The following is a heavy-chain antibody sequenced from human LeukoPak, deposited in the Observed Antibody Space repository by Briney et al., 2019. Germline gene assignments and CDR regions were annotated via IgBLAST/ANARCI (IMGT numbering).Heavy chain of an antibody. CDR2: IATYNGKT. D-gene: IGHD6-13*01. CDR1: GYTFSSYG. V-gene: IGHV1-18*01. CDR3: ARDMVGLAADGNWFDP. J-gene: IGHJ5*02. Sequence: ASVKASCKASGYTFSSYGISWVRQAPGQGLEWMGWIATYNGKTKYAEKVQGRVTMTTDTSTTTAYMELRTLRSDDTAVYYCARDMVGLAADGNWFDPWGQGTLVTVSS.